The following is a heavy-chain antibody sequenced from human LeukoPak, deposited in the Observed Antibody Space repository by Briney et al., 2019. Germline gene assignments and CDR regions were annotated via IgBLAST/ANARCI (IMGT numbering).Heavy chain of an antibody. CDR1: GGSISSYY. CDR3: ARRYRTNGVCYLVY. D-gene: IGHD2-8*01. Sequence: SETLSLTCTVSGGSISSYYWSWIRQPPGKGLEWIGYIYFTGSTNYNPSLKSRVTISVDTSNNQFSLKLSSVTAADTAVYYCARRYRTNGVCYLVYWGQGTLVTVSS. J-gene: IGHJ4*02. CDR2: IYFTGST. V-gene: IGHV4-59*12.